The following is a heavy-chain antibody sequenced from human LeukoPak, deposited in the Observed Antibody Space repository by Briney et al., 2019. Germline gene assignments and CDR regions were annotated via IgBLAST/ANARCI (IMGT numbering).Heavy chain of an antibody. CDR1: GFTFSNAW. CDR2: IKSKTDGGTT. CDR3: TTGGVVVVVAATLADY. Sequence: GGSLRLSCAASGFTFSNAWMSWVRQAPGKGLEWVGRIKSKTDGGTTDYAAPVKGRFTISRDDSKNTLYLQMNRLKTEDTAVYYCTTGGVVVVVAATLADYWGQGTLVTVSS. J-gene: IGHJ4*02. V-gene: IGHV3-15*01. D-gene: IGHD2-15*01.